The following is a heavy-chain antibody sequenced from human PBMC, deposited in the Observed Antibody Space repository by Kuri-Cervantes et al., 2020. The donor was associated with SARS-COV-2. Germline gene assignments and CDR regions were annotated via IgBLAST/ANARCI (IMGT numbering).Heavy chain of an antibody. CDR1: GFTFSSYD. CDR3: AKGGADGYNPRFDY. CDR2: IGTAGDT. D-gene: IGHD5-24*01. J-gene: IGHJ4*02. Sequence: GESLKISCAASGFTFSSYDMHWVRQATGKGLEWVSAIGTAGDTYYPGSVKGRFTISRDNAKNSLYLQMNSLRAEDTALYYCAKGGADGYNPRFDYWGQGTLVTVSS. V-gene: IGHV3-13*01.